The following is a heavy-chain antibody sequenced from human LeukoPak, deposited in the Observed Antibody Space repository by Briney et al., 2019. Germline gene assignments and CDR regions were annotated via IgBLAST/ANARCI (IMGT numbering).Heavy chain of an antibody. D-gene: IGHD3-3*01. V-gene: IGHV4-59*01. J-gene: IGHJ6*03. Sequence: SETLSLTCTVSGGSISSCYWSWIRQPPGKGLERIGYIYYSGSTNYNPSLKSRVTISVDTSKNQFSLKLSSVTAADTAVYYCARVWSGYYIRYYYYYMDVWGKGATVTVSS. CDR3: ARVWSGYYIRYYYYYMDV. CDR1: GGSISSCY. CDR2: IYYSGST.